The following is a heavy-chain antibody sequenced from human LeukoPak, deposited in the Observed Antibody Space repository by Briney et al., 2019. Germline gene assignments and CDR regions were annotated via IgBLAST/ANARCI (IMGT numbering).Heavy chain of an antibody. J-gene: IGHJ5*02. CDR1: GGSISNGSYY. CDR2: IYTSGST. V-gene: IGHV4-61*02. Sequence: KPSETLSLTCTVSGGSISNGSYYWSWIRQPAGKGLEWIGRIYTSGSTNYNPSLKSRVTISVDTSKNQFSLKLSSVTAADTAVYYCARAPILNWFDPWGQGTLVTVSS. CDR3: ARAPILNWFDP.